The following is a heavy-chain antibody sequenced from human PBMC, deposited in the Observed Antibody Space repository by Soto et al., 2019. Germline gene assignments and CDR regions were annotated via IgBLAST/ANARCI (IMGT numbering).Heavy chain of an antibody. CDR3: ARYNSYAIDY. D-gene: IGHD2-8*01. Sequence: VSGTSISSYYWSWIRQPPGKGLEWIANIHYSGTTNYNPSLASRVTLSVDTSKNQFSLKMTSVTAADRAMYFCARYNSYAIDYWGRGTLVTVSS. V-gene: IGHV4-59*01. CDR1: GTSISSYY. J-gene: IGHJ4*02. CDR2: IHYSGTT.